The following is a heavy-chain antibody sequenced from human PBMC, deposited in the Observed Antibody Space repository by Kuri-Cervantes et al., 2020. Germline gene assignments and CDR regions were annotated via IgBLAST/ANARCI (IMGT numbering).Heavy chain of an antibody. Sequence: LSLTCAASGFTFSNYGMHWVRQAPGKGLEWVAVIWFDGSNKYYADSVKGRFTISRDNAKNSLYLQMNSLRAEDTAVYYCASGCSSTSCPKYYYGMDVWGQGTTVTVSS. CDR3: ASGCSSTSCPKYYYGMDV. CDR1: GFTFSNYG. CDR2: IWFDGSNK. D-gene: IGHD2-2*01. J-gene: IGHJ6*02. V-gene: IGHV3-33*03.